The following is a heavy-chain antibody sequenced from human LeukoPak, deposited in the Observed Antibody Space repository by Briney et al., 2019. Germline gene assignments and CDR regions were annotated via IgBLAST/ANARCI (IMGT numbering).Heavy chain of an antibody. D-gene: IGHD1-7*01. CDR1: GGSISSGGYY. J-gene: IGHJ5*02. V-gene: IGHV4-31*03. CDR3: ATSPRGAGTWVRWFDP. CDR2: IYYSGST. Sequence: PSETLSLTCTVSGGSISSGGYYWSWIRQHPGKGLEWIGYIYYSGSTYYNPPLKSRVTISVDTSKNQFSLKLSSVTAADTAVYYCATSPRGAGTWVRWFDPWGQGTLVTVSS.